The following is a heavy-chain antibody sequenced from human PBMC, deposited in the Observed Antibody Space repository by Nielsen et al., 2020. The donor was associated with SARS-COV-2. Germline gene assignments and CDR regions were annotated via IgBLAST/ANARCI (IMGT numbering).Heavy chain of an antibody. D-gene: IGHD3-10*01. J-gene: IGHJ3*02. Sequence: WIRQPPGKGLEWIGEINHSGSTYYNPSLKSRVTISVDTSKNQFSLKLSSVTAADTAVYYCARDSLFYGSGSYYIRGAFDIWGQGTMVTVSS. V-gene: IGHV4-34*09. CDR3: ARDSLFYGSGSYYIRGAFDI. CDR2: INHSGST.